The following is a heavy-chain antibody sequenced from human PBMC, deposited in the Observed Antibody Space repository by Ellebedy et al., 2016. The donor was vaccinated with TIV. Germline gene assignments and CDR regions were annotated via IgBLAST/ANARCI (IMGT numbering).Heavy chain of an antibody. D-gene: IGHD2/OR15-2a*01. CDR2: MNSEGSNT. CDR3: AKRFYVIGVPGTFFGS. Sequence: LSLTCAASGFTFSSYWMHWVRQAPGKGLVWVSHMNSEGSNTRYADSVQGRFTISRDNYKNTLYLQINDLGVEDTAIYYCAKRFYVIGVPGTFFGSWGQGTLVAVSS. CDR1: GFTFSSYW. J-gene: IGHJ5*01. V-gene: IGHV3-74*01.